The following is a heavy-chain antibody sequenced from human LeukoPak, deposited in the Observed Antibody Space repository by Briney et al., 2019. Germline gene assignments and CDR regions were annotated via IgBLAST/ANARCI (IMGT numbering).Heavy chain of an antibody. Sequence: SQTLSLTCTVSGGSISSGVYYWSWIRQHPGKGLEWIGYIYYSGSTYYNPSLKSRVTISVDTSKNQFSLKLSSVTAADTAVYYCARTYMTSARFDPWGQGTLVTVSS. CDR3: ARTYMTSARFDP. D-gene: IGHD2-21*02. CDR1: GGSISSGVYY. J-gene: IGHJ5*02. V-gene: IGHV4-31*03. CDR2: IYYSGST.